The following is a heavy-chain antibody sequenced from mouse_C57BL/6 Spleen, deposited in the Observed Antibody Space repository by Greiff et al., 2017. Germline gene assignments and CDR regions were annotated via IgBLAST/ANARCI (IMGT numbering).Heavy chain of an antibody. D-gene: IGHD1-1*01. CDR1: GFTFSDAW. CDR3: TSITTVVPFGY. CDR2: IRNKANNHAT. Sequence: EVMLVESGGGLVQPGGSMKLSCAASGFTFSDAWMDWVRQSPEKGLEWVAEIRNKANNHATYYAESVKGRFTISRDDSKSSVYLQMNSLRAEDTGIYYCTSITTVVPFGYWGQGTTLTVSS. V-gene: IGHV6-6*01. J-gene: IGHJ2*01.